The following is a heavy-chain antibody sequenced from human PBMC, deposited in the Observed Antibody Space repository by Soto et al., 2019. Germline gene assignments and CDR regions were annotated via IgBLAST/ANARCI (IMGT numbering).Heavy chain of an antibody. J-gene: IGHJ6*02. CDR2: TTPYNGNT. CDR1: VPTFLNSV. CDR3: ARGRLCSRTNCYVDIMDI. V-gene: IGHV1-18*01. D-gene: IGHD2-2*01. Sequence: AAVPVACPASVPTFLNSVFILVRQAPGQGLEWMGWTTPYNGNTNYAQKFQNRVTMTTDTSTSTVYMELRSLRSDDTAVYYCARGRLCSRTNCYVDIMDIWGQGTTVTVSS.